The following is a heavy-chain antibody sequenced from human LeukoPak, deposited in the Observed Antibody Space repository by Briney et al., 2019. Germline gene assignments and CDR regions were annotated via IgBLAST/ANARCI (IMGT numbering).Heavy chain of an antibody. CDR1: GFTFSSYG. V-gene: IGHV3-30*02. CDR2: IRYDGSNK. Sequence: GGCLRLSCAASGFTFSSYGMHWVRQAPGKGLEWVAFIRYDGSNKYYADSVKGRFTISRDNSKNTLYLQMNSLRAEDTAVYYCAKDPYYYDSSGYDYWGQGTLVTVSS. D-gene: IGHD3-22*01. CDR3: AKDPYYYDSSGYDY. J-gene: IGHJ4*02.